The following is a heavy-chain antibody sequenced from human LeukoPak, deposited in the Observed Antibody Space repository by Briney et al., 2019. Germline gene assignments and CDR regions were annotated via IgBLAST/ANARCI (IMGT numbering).Heavy chain of an antibody. CDR3: ARRGQGYCSSTRCYLPLEY. Sequence: KPSETLSLTCAVYGGSFSGYYWSWIRQPPGKGLEWLGSIYHSGNTYYNPSLKSRVTISVDTSANHFSLRLSSVTAADTAVYYCARRGQGYCSSTRCYLPLEYWGQGTLVTVPS. V-gene: IGHV4-34*01. CDR2: IYHSGNT. J-gene: IGHJ4*02. CDR1: GGSFSGYY. D-gene: IGHD2-2*01.